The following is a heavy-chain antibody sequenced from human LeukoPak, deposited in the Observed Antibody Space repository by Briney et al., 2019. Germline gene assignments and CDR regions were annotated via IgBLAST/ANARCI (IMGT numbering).Heavy chain of an antibody. CDR2: IKQDGSEK. V-gene: IGHV3-7*01. CDR1: GFTFSNYW. CDR3: ARIGYSSSSLDY. J-gene: IGHJ4*02. Sequence: GGSLRLSCAAPGFTFSNYWMTWVRQAPGKGLEWVANIKQDGSEKYYVDSVKGRFTMSRDNADNSLFLQMNSLGAEDTAVYYCARIGYSSSSLDYWGQGTLVTVSS. D-gene: IGHD6-13*01.